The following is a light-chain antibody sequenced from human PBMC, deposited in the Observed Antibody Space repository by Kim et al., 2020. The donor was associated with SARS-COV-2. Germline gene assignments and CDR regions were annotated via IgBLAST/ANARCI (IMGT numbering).Light chain of an antibody. CDR1: QSVSTS. CDR2: DAS. V-gene: IGKV3-11*01. J-gene: IGKJ5*01. Sequence: EIVLTQSPATLSLSPGERATLSCRASQSVSTSLAWYQQKVGQAPRLLIYDASKRATDIPARFSGSGSGTDFTLTISSLESEDFAVYYCQQRSDWPLTFGRGTQLDIK. CDR3: QQRSDWPLT.